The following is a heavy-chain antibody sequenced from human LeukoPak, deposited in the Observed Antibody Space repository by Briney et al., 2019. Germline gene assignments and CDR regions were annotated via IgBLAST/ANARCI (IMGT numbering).Heavy chain of an antibody. CDR3: ARVGPEYCSGGSCYTTEYYFDY. D-gene: IGHD2-15*01. Sequence: ASVKVSCKASGYTFTSYGISWVRQAPGQGLEWMGWISAYNGNTNHAQKLQGRVTMTTDTSTSTAYMELRSLRSDDTAVYYCARVGPEYCSGGSCYTTEYYFDYWGQGTLVTVSS. CDR2: ISAYNGNT. V-gene: IGHV1-18*01. J-gene: IGHJ4*02. CDR1: GYTFTSYG.